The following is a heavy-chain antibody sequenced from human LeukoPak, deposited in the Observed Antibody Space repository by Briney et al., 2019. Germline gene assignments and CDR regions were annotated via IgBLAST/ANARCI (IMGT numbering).Heavy chain of an antibody. CDR2: ITSTSSHI. CDR1: GFTFSDYS. J-gene: IGHJ5*02. Sequence: GGSLRLSCATSGFTFSDYSMTWVRQAPGKGLEWVSSITSTSSHINYADSVRGRFTISRDNAKNALFLQMTSLTDEGTALYYCARARLGYYDEYFDPWGQGTQVTVSS. V-gene: IGHV3-21*01. D-gene: IGHD3-16*01. CDR3: ARARLGYYDEYFDP.